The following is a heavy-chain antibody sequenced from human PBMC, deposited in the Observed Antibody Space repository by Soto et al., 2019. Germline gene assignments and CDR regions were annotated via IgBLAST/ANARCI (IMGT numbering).Heavy chain of an antibody. Sequence: QVQLVQSGAEVKKPGASVKVSCKASGYTFTSYGISWVRQAPGQGLEWMGWISAYNGNTNYAQKLQGRVTMTTDTSTSTAYMELRSLRSDDTAVYYCARHRPWWYYYDSSGYYRYFDYWGQGTLVTVSS. CDR3: ARHRPWWYYYDSSGYYRYFDY. J-gene: IGHJ4*02. V-gene: IGHV1-18*01. CDR1: GYTFTSYG. D-gene: IGHD3-22*01. CDR2: ISAYNGNT.